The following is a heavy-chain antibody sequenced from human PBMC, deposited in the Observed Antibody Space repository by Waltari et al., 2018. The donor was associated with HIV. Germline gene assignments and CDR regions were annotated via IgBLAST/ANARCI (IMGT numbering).Heavy chain of an antibody. J-gene: IGHJ3*02. Sequence: QVQLVESGGGVVQPGRSLRLSCAASGFTFSSYAMHWVRQAPGKGLEWGAVISYDGSNKYYADSVKGRFTISRDNSKNTLYLQMNSLRAEDTAVYYCARHSVRHAFDIWGQGTMVTVSS. CDR1: GFTFSSYA. D-gene: IGHD4-4*01. CDR2: ISYDGSNK. V-gene: IGHV3-30*04. CDR3: ARHSVRHAFDI.